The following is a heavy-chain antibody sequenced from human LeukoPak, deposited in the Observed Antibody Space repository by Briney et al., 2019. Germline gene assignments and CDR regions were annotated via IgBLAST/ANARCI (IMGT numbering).Heavy chain of an antibody. Sequence: SETLSLTCAVYGGSFSGYYWSWIRQPPGKGLEWIGEIKHRGSTNYNPSLKSRVTISLDTSKNQFSLNLNSLTAADTAVYYCAKSNGYGLVDIWGQGTMVTVSS. D-gene: IGHD3-10*01. CDR3: AKSNGYGLVDI. J-gene: IGHJ3*02. CDR2: IKHRGST. CDR1: GGSFSGYY. V-gene: IGHV4-34*01.